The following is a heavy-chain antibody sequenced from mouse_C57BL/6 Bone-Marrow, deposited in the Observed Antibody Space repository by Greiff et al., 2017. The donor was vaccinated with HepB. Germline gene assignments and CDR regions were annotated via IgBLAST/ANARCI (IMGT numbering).Heavy chain of an antibody. J-gene: IGHJ3*01. CDR1: GYAFTNYL. V-gene: IGHV1-54*01. CDR2: INPGSGGT. D-gene: IGHD2-4*01. CDR3: ARSGDYGRGAWFAY. Sequence: VQLQESGAELVRPGTSVKVSCKASGYAFTNYLIEWVKQRPGQGLEWIGVINPGSGGTNYNEKFKGKATLTADNSSSTAYMQLSSLPSEDSAVYVGARSGDYGRGAWFAYGGQGTLVTVSA.